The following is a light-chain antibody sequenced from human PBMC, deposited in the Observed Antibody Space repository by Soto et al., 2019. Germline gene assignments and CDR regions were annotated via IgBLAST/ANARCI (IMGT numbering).Light chain of an antibody. CDR2: GAS. J-gene: IGKJ4*01. V-gene: IGKV3-15*01. Sequence: ETVMTQSPATLSVSRGERATLSCRASQSVSSKLAWYQQKPGQAPRLLIYGASTRATGTPARFSGSGSGTEFTLTISSLQSEDFAVYYCQQYIRWPLTFGGGTKVDIK. CDR1: QSVSSK. CDR3: QQYIRWPLT.